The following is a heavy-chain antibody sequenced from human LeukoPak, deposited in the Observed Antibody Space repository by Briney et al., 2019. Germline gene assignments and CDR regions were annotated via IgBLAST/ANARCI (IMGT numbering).Heavy chain of an antibody. CDR1: GFAFRDFA. V-gene: IGHV3-23*01. J-gene: IGHJ4*02. CDR2: VTRSATT. D-gene: IGHD1-26*01. Sequence: GGSLRLSCAVSGFAFRDFAMSWVRQAPGKGLEWDSLVTRSATTYYAGSVMGRFTISRDNSRDTLYLQIDRLRVEDTAVYYCTRMSGWDFQKYHFKRWGQGSLVTVPS. CDR3: TRMSGWDFQKYHFKR.